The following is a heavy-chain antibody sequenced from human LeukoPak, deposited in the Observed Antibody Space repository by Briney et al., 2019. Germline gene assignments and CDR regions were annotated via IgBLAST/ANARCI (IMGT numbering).Heavy chain of an antibody. CDR3: ARHAYNWEYYYGSSCEVPGAFDI. Sequence: SETLSLTCAVYGGSFSGYYWSWIRQPPGKGLEWIGEINHSGSTNYNPSLKSRVTISVDTSKNQFSLKLSSVTAAYTSVYYSARHAYNWEYYYGSSCEVPGAFDIWGQGTMVTVSS. D-gene: IGHD1-20*01. V-gene: IGHV4-34*01. CDR1: GGSFSGYY. J-gene: IGHJ3*02. CDR2: INHSGST.